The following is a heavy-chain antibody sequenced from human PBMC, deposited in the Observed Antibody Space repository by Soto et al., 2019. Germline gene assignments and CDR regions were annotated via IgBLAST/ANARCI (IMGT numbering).Heavy chain of an antibody. Sequence: XESLKISCAAFGFNISSSSMNWVRQAPGRVLERVAYISDSGSNTSYADAVKGRFTVPRDTAKNSLYLHMSGLRDEDRAVNYYARYYCCCCGYDGMDGWGQGTTVTVSS. D-gene: IGHD3-22*01. CDR2: ISDSGSNT. CDR1: GFNISSSS. V-gene: IGHV3-48*02. J-gene: IGHJ6*02. CDR3: ARYYCCCCGYDGMDG.